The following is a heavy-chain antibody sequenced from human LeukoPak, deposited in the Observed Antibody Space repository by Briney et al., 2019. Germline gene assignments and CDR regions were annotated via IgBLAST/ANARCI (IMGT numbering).Heavy chain of an antibody. CDR1: GYSISSGYY. D-gene: IGHD3-10*01. Sequence: SETLSLTCSVSGYSISSGYYWSWIRQPPGKGLEWIGEINHSGSTNYNPSLKSRVTISVDTSKNQFSLKLSSVTAADTAVYYCARHKRLGYYYGSGSYYRAPAFDIWGQGTMVTVSS. J-gene: IGHJ3*02. CDR3: ARHKRLGYYYGSGSYYRAPAFDI. CDR2: INHSGST. V-gene: IGHV4-38-2*02.